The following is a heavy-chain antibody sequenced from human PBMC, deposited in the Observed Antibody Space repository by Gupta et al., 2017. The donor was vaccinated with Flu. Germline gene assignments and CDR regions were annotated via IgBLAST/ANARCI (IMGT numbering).Heavy chain of an antibody. D-gene: IGHD1-26*01. CDR2: IYHSGDT. J-gene: IGHJ3*02. Sequence: GGPIDSYYWSWIRQPPGKGLEWVGYIYHSGDTNDKPSLKSRVTMSVYKAKKQFSLNLNSVTAADTAIYYCAGGGKYGTFDIWGQGTKVTVFS. CDR1: GGPIDSYY. V-gene: IGHV4-59*03. CDR3: AGGGKYGTFDI.